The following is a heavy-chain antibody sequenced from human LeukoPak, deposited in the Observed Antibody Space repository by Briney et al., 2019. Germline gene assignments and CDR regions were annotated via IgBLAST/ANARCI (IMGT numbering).Heavy chain of an antibody. V-gene: IGHV4-59*01. D-gene: IGHD2-2*01. CDR1: GGSISTYY. Sequence: SETLSLTCTVSGGSISTYYWSWIRQPPGKGLEWIAYIDYRGSTTYNPSLRSQVTISVDTSRNQFSLKLSSVTAADTAVYYCARGRVVVPPALYWYFDLWGRGTLVTVSS. CDR2: IDYRGST. J-gene: IGHJ2*01. CDR3: ARGRVVVPPALYWYFDL.